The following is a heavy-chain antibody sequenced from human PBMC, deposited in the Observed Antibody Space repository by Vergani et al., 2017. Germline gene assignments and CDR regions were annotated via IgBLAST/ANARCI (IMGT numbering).Heavy chain of an antibody. CDR2: IYYSGST. CDR1: GGSISSYY. CDR3: ARWAGWSYRMDV. J-gene: IGHJ6*02. Sequence: QVQLQESGPGLVKPSETLSLTCTVSGGSISSYYWSWIRQPPGKGLEWIGYIYYSGSTNYNPSLKSRVTISVDTSKNQFSLKLSSVTAADTAVYYCARWAGWSYRMDVWGQGTTVTVSS. V-gene: IGHV4-59*01. D-gene: IGHD3-3*01.